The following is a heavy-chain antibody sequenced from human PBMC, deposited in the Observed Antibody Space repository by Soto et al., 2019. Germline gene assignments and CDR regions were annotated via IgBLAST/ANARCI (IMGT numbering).Heavy chain of an antibody. CDR2: IYYSGST. J-gene: IGHJ4*02. CDR1: GGSISSSSYY. CDR3: ARFPVVGYSSGLWGGPPGENFDY. Sequence: SETLSLTCTVSGGSISSSSYYWGWIRQPPGKGLEWIGSIYYSGSTYYNPSLKSRVTISVDTSKNQFSLKLSSVTAANTAVYFCARFPVVGYSSGLWGGPPGENFDYWGQGTLVTVSS. V-gene: IGHV4-39*01. D-gene: IGHD6-19*01.